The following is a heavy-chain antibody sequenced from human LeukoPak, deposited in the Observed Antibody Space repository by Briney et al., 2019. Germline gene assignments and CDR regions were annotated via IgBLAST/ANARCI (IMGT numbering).Heavy chain of an antibody. CDR1: GGSISSYY. CDR2: IYTSGST. Sequence: SETLSLTCTVSGGSISSYYWSWIRQPAGKGLEWIGRIYTSGSTNYNPSLKSRVTMSVDTSKNQFSLKLSSVTAADTAVYYCARAGGYCSGGSCHNWFDPWGQGTLVTVSS. J-gene: IGHJ5*02. V-gene: IGHV4-4*07. D-gene: IGHD2-15*01. CDR3: ARAGGYCSGGSCHNWFDP.